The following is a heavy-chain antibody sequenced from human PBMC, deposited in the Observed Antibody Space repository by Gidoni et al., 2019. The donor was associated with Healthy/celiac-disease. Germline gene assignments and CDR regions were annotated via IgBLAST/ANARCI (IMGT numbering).Heavy chain of an antibody. V-gene: IGHV3-23*01. CDR1: GFTFSSYA. CDR2: ISGSGGST. D-gene: IGHD5-12*01. CDR3: AKDRGDGYNPLDY. Sequence: EVQLLESGGGLVQPGGSLRLSCAASGFTFSSYAMSWVRQAPGKGLEWVSAISGSGGSTYYADSVKGRFTIFRDNSKNTLYLQRNSLRAEDTAVYYCAKDRGDGYNPLDYWGQGTLVTVSS. J-gene: IGHJ4*02.